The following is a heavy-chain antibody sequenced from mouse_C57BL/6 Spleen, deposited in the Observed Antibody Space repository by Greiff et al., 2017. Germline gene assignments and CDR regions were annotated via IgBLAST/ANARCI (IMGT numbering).Heavy chain of an antibody. D-gene: IGHD1-1*01. V-gene: IGHV1-9*01. CDR1: GYTFTGYW. Sequence: VQLQQSGAELMKPGASLKLSCKATGYTFTGYWIEWVKQRPGHGLEWIGEILPGSGSTNYNEKVKGKATFTADTSSNTAYMQHSSLTTEDSAIYYCSRYYYDSSLYYFAMDCSGQGTSVTVSS. J-gene: IGHJ4*01. CDR2: ILPGSGST. CDR3: SRYYYDSSLYYFAMDC.